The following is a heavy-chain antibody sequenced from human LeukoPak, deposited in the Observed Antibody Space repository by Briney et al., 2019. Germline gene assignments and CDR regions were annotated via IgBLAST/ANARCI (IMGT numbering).Heavy chain of an antibody. CDR2: INTDGRST. CDR1: GFTFSNYW. J-gene: IGHJ4*02. Sequence: GGSLRLSCAASGFTFSNYWMHSVRQAPGKGLVWVSHINTDGRSTSYADSVMGRFTISTDNAKNTLYLQMNSLRAEDTAVYYCAYSSLYYFDFWGQGTLVTVSS. CDR3: AYSSLYYFDF. D-gene: IGHD6-13*01. V-gene: IGHV3-74*01.